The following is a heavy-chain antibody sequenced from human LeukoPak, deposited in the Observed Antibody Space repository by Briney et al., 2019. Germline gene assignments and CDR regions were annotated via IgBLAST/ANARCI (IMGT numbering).Heavy chain of an antibody. CDR3: ARGYGSGSYYNY. CDR2: INRGGDT. J-gene: IGHJ4*02. D-gene: IGHD3-10*01. Sequence: PSETLSLTCAVYGGSFSGYYWGWTRQPPGKGLEWIGEINRGGDTNYNPSLKSRVTISLDTSKNQFSLKLSSVTAADTAVYYCARGYGSGSYYNYWGQGTLVTVSS. V-gene: IGHV4-34*01. CDR1: GGSFSGYY.